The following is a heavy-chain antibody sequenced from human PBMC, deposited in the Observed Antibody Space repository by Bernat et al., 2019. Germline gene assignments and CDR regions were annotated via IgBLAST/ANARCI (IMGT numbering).Heavy chain of an antibody. CDR3: ARAGYYYDSSGPKAEHAFDI. J-gene: IGHJ3*02. V-gene: IGHV4-4*02. CDR2: IYHSGST. D-gene: IGHD3-22*01. Sequence: QVQLQESGPGLVKPSGTLSLTCAVSGGSISSSNWWSWVRQPPGKGLEWIGVIYHSGSTNYNPSLTSRVTISVDKSKNQFSLKLSSVTAADTAVYYCARAGYYYDSSGPKAEHAFDIWGQGTMVTVSS. CDR1: GGSISSSNW.